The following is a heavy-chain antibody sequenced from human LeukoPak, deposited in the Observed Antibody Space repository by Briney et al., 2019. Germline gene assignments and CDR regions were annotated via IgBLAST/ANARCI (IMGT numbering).Heavy chain of an antibody. V-gene: IGHV3-30*18. D-gene: IGHD3-10*01. Sequence: GGSLKLSCAASGFTFSSYGMHWVRQAPGKGLEWVAVISYDGSNKYYADSVKGRFTISRDNSKNTLYLQMNSLRAEDMAVYYCAKDEMVRGVIIAPIDAFDIWGQGTMVTVSS. J-gene: IGHJ3*02. CDR2: ISYDGSNK. CDR1: GFTFSSYG. CDR3: AKDEMVRGVIIAPIDAFDI.